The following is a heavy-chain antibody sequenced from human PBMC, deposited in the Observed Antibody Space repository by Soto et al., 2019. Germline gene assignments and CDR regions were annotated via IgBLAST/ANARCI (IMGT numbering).Heavy chain of an antibody. V-gene: IGHV1-69*13. CDR2: IIPIFGTA. CDR3: ALAAAGTWSKFDY. D-gene: IGHD6-13*01. Sequence: SVKVSCTDSGGTFSSYAISWVRQAPGQGLEWMGGIIPIFGTANYAQKFQGRVTITADESTSTAYMELSSLRSEDTAVYYCALAAAGTWSKFDYWGQGTLVTVSS. J-gene: IGHJ4*02. CDR1: GGTFSSYA.